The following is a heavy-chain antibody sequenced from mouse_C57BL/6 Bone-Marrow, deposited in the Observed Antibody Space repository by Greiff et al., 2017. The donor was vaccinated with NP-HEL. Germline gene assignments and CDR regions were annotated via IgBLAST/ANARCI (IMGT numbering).Heavy chain of an antibody. V-gene: IGHV10-1*01. D-gene: IGHD1-1*01. CDR1: GFSFNTYA. J-gene: IGHJ3*01. CDR2: IRSKSNNYAT. Sequence: EVHLVESGGGLVQPKGSLKLSCAASGFSFNTYAMNWVRQAPGTGLEWVARIRSKSNNYATYYADSVKDRFTISRDDSESMLYLQMNNLKTEDTAMYYCVRQHYYGSSYDWFAYWGQGTLVTVSA. CDR3: VRQHYYGSSYDWFAY.